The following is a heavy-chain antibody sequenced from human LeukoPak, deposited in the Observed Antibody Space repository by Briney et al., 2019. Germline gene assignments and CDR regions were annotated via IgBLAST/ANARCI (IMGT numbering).Heavy chain of an antibody. D-gene: IGHD3-9*01. V-gene: IGHV3-33*01. Sequence: GGSLRLSCAASGFTSSSYGMHWVRQAPGKGLEWVAVIWYDGSNKYYADSVRGRFTISRDNSKNTLYLQMNSLRAEDTALYFCARKDVLTGYYDNGGQGTLVTVSS. CDR3: ARKDVLTGYYDN. J-gene: IGHJ4*02. CDR2: IWYDGSNK. CDR1: GFTSSSYG.